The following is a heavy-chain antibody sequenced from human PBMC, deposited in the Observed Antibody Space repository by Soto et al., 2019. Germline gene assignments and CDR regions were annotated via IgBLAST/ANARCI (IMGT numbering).Heavy chain of an antibody. CDR2: IYYSGST. CDR3: ARRGMFNSPGPEPFDY. D-gene: IGHD3-16*01. CDR1: GGSISSSSYY. Sequence: SETLSLTCTVSGGSISSSSYYWGWIRQPPGKGLEWIGSIYYSGSTYYNPSLKSRVTISVDTSKNQFSLKLSSVTAADTAVYYCARRGMFNSPGPEPFDYWGQGTLVTVSS. V-gene: IGHV4-39*01. J-gene: IGHJ4*02.